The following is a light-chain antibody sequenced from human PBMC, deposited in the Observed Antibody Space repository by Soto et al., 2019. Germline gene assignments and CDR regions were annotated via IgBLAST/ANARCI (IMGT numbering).Light chain of an antibody. V-gene: IGLV2-8*01. J-gene: IGLJ1*01. CDR3: AAWDDNFSTYV. CDR1: SSDVGGYNY. Sequence: QSVLTQPPSASGSPGQSVTISCTVTSSDVGGYNYVSWYQHHPGKAPKLLIYDNNKRPSGIPDRFSGSKSGTSATLGISGLRSEDEADYYCAAWDDNFSTYVFGSGTKVTVL. CDR2: DNN.